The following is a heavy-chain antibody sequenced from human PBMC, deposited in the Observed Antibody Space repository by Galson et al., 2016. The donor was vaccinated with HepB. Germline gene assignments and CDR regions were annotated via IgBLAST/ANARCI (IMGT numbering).Heavy chain of an antibody. CDR2: ISGTGTYI. CDR3: ARGSNYDILTGYLS. D-gene: IGHD3-9*01. CDR1: GFTLITYS. V-gene: IGHV3-21*06. Sequence: SLRLSCAASGFTLITYSMNWVCQAPGKGLEWVSSISGTGTYIYYAESVKGRFTISRDNAKNLLYLQMNSLRAEDTAVYYCARGSNYDILTGYLSWGQGTLVTVSS. J-gene: IGHJ4*02.